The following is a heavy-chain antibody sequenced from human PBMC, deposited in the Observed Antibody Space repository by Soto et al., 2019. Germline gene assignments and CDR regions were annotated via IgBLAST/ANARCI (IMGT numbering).Heavy chain of an antibody. Sequence: GGSLRLSCAASGFTFSSYGMHWVRQAPGKGLEWVAVISYDGSNKYYADSVKGRFTISRDNSKNTLYLQMNSLRAEDTAVYYCAKDKYCGGDCYSRGFDPWGQGTLVTVSS. J-gene: IGHJ5*02. CDR3: AKDKYCGGDCYSRGFDP. CDR2: ISYDGSNK. V-gene: IGHV3-30*18. D-gene: IGHD2-21*02. CDR1: GFTFSSYG.